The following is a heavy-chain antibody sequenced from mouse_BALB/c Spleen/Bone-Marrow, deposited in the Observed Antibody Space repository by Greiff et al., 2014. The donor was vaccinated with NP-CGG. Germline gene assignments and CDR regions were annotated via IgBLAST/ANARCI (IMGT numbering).Heavy chain of an antibody. CDR1: GYSITSGYS. D-gene: IGHD2-3*01. CDR2: IHYSGTT. Sequence: EVQLQQSGPDLVKPSQSLSLTCTVTGYSITSGYSWHWIRQFPGNKLEWMGYIHYSGTTNYNPSLKSQISITRDTSKNQFFLQLNSVTTDHTATYYYARQNDGYLYDAKDYWGQGTSVTVSS. CDR3: ARQNDGYLYDAKDY. V-gene: IGHV3-1*02. J-gene: IGHJ4*01.